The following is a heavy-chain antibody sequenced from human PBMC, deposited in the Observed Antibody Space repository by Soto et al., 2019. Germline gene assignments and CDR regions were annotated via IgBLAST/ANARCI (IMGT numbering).Heavy chain of an antibody. J-gene: IGHJ4*02. CDR2: ISGSDAST. Sequence: EVQLLESGGGLVQPGGSLRLSCAASGFTFSSYAMSWVRQAPGKGLEWVSAISGSDASTYYADSVKGRFTISRHNSKNTLYLQMNSLRAEDTAVYYCMLQTLLCWGQGTLVTVSS. D-gene: IGHD3-16*01. CDR3: MLQTLLC. CDR1: GFTFSSYA. V-gene: IGHV3-23*01.